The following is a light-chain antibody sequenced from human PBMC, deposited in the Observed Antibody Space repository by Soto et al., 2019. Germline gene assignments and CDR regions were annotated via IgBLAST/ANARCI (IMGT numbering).Light chain of an antibody. Sequence: EIVLTQSPGTLSLSPGERATLSCRASQSVSSSYLAWYQQKPGQPPRLLIYDSSTRATGFPDRFSGSGSGTEFTLTISSLQSEDFAVYYCQQYSNWPRTFGQGTKVDIK. J-gene: IGKJ1*01. CDR3: QQYSNWPRT. CDR1: QSVSSSY. V-gene: IGKV3-20*01. CDR2: DSS.